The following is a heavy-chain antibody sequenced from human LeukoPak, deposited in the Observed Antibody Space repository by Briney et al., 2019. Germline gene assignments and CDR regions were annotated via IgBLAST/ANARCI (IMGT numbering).Heavy chain of an antibody. Sequence: PSETLSLTCSVSDGSISEYYWHWIRQPPGKGLEWIGYIHYSGSTSYSPSLKSRVTISVDTSKNQFSLELNAVAAADTAVYYCAREYSSFEYWGQGILVTVSS. V-gene: IGHV4-59*01. CDR3: AREYSSFEY. CDR2: IHYSGST. CDR1: DGSISEYY. J-gene: IGHJ4*02. D-gene: IGHD4-11*01.